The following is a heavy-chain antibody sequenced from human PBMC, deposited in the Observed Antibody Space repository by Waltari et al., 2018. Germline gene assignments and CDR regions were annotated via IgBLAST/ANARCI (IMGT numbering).Heavy chain of an antibody. CDR2: IYSTGTT. CDR3: ATGGGIAVADS. Sequence: QLQLQESGPGLVKPSETLSLTCTVSGGPISSSGFRAHFWCWIRQPPGKGLEWIGSIYSTGTTYYNPSLKSRVTISVDTSKNQFSLKLNSVTAADTAVYYCATGGGIAVADSWGQGTLVTVSS. CDR1: GGPISSSGFRAHF. J-gene: IGHJ4*02. D-gene: IGHD6-19*01. V-gene: IGHV4-39*07.